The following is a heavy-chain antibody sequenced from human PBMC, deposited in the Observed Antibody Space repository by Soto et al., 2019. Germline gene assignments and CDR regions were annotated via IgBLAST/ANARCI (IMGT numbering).Heavy chain of an antibody. CDR3: VKDRSATWSFDY. V-gene: IGHV3-30*18. J-gene: IGHJ4*02. CDR1: GFTFSDCA. D-gene: IGHD2-8*02. CDR2: VTHDGTLY. Sequence: QVQLVESGGGVVQPGRSLRLSCVASGFTFSDCAMHWVRQVPGKGLEWLAVVTHDGTLYPYADSVKGRFSISRDNSRKTIYLQMNSLRPEDTAVYYCVKDRSATWSFDYWGQGTLVTVSS.